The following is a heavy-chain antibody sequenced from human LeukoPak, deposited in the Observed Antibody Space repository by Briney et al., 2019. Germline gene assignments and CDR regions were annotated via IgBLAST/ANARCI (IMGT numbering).Heavy chain of an antibody. J-gene: IGHJ6*02. D-gene: IGHD6-19*01. CDR2: ISYDGSNK. CDR1: GFTFSSYA. CDR3: ARDRIAVAGRGGYYYGMDV. V-gene: IGHV3-30-3*01. Sequence: GGSLRLSCAASGFTFSSYAMHWVRQAPGKGLEWVAVISYDGSNKYYADSVKGRFTISRDNPKNTLYLQMNSLRAEDTAVYYCARDRIAVAGRGGYYYGMDVWGQGTTVTVSS.